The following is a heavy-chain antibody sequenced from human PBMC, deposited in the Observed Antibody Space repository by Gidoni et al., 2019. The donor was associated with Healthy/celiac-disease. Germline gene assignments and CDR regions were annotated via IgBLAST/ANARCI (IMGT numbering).Heavy chain of an antibody. D-gene: IGHD6-19*01. Sequence: EVQLLESGGGLVQPGGSRRLSCAASGFPFSSYAMSWVRQAPGKGLEWVSAISGSGGSTYYADSVKGRFTISRDNSKNTLYLQMNSLRAEDTAVYYCAKYFSGWYDAFDIWGQGTMVTVSS. V-gene: IGHV3-23*01. J-gene: IGHJ3*02. CDR2: ISGSGGST. CDR1: GFPFSSYA. CDR3: AKYFSGWYDAFDI.